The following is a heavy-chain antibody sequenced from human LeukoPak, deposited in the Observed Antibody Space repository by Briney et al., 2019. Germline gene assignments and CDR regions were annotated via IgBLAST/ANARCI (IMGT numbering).Heavy chain of an antibody. CDR1: GFTFSSYG. Sequence: GGSLRLSCAASGFTFSSYGMHWVRQAPGKGLEWVAVIWYGGSNKYYADSVKGRFTISRDNSKNTLYLQMNSLRAEDTAVYYCAKDIVVVPAAIFDAFDIWGQGTMVTVSS. D-gene: IGHD2-2*01. J-gene: IGHJ3*02. V-gene: IGHV3-30*02. CDR2: IWYGGSNK. CDR3: AKDIVVVPAAIFDAFDI.